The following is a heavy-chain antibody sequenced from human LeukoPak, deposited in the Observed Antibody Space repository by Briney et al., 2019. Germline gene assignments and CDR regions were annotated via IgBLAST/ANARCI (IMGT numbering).Heavy chain of an antibody. J-gene: IGHJ3*02. V-gene: IGHV1-2*02. D-gene: IGHD6-13*01. Sequence: ASVKVSCKASGYTFTGYYMHWVRQAPGQGLEWMGWINPNSGGTNYAQKFQGRVTMTRDTSISTAYMELSRLRSDDTAVYYCASQWTGYSSSWFSGGSAFDIWGQGTMVTVSS. CDR1: GYTFTGYY. CDR3: ASQWTGYSSSWFSGGSAFDI. CDR2: INPNSGGT.